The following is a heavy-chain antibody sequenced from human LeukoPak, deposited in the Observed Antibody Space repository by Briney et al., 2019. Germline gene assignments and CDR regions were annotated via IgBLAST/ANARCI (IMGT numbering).Heavy chain of an antibody. CDR1: GFTFSSYW. CDR3: ARFVYSSFGRYYFDY. J-gene: IGHJ4*02. D-gene: IGHD4-11*01. CDR2: IKQDGSEK. Sequence: GGSLRLSCAASGFTFSSYWMSWVRQAPGKGLEWVANIKQDGSEKYYVDSVKGRFTISRDNAKNSLYLQMNSLRAEDTAVYYCARFVYSSFGRYYFDYWGQGTLVTVSS. V-gene: IGHV3-7*01.